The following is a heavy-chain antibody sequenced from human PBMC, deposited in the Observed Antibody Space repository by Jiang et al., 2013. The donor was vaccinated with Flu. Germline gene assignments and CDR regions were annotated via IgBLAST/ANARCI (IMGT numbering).Heavy chain of an antibody. Sequence: SQTLSLTCAISGDSVSSNSAAWNWIRQSPSRGLEWLGRTYYRSRWFNDYTVSLKSRITITPDTSKNQFSLHLNSVTPEDTAVYYCARHRSWSSGWFGTDVWGQGDHGHRLL. CDR2: TYYRSRWFN. J-gene: IGHJ6*02. D-gene: IGHD6-19*01. CDR3: ARHRSWSSGWFGTDV. CDR1: GDSVSSNSAA. V-gene: IGHV6-1*01.